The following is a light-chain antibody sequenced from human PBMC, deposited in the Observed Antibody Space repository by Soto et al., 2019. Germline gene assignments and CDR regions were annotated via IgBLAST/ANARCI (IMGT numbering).Light chain of an antibody. Sequence: EIVMTQSPDTLSVSPGERATLSCRASRSISSKLAWYQQKPGQAPRLLIYDASTRDAGIPARISASGSGTEFTLTSSSLQSEDFAVYYCQQFENWPQTFGQGTKVEIK. CDR2: DAS. CDR1: RSISSK. J-gene: IGKJ1*01. V-gene: IGKV3-15*01. CDR3: QQFENWPQT.